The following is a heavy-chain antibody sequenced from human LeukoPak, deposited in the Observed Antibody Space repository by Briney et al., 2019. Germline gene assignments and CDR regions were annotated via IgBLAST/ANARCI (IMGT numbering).Heavy chain of an antibody. Sequence: GGSLRLSCAASGFTFSSYAMHWVRQAPGKGLEWAALISYDGGNKYYADSVKGRFTISRDNAKNSLYLQMNSLRAEDTAVYYCARVDSSGYYIGYWGQGTLVTVSS. J-gene: IGHJ4*02. CDR2: ISYDGGNK. D-gene: IGHD3-22*01. CDR3: ARVDSSGYYIGY. CDR1: GFTFSSYA. V-gene: IGHV3-30*03.